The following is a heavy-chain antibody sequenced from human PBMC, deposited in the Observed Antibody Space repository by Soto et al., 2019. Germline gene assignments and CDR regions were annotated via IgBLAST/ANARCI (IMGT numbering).Heavy chain of an antibody. D-gene: IGHD3-16*01. Sequence: GGSLRLSCASSGFTFSNYAMTLVRQGPGKGPEWVSGISGSGGRSYYADSVKGRFTISRDNSKSTLYLQMNSLRVEDTAVYYCAKAYFVWSSEQPYYFDYWGQGTLLTVSS. CDR2: ISGSGGRS. CDR1: GFTFSNYA. J-gene: IGHJ4*02. CDR3: AKAYFVWSSEQPYYFDY. V-gene: IGHV3-23*01.